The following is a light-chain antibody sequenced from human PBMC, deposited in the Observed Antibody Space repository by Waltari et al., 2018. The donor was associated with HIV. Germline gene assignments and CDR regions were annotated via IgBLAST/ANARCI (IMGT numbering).Light chain of an antibody. CDR3: QQTNSFPIT. CDR1: QGIANW. J-gene: IGKJ5*01. V-gene: IGKV1D-12*01. Sequence: DIQMTQFPSSVSASVGDRVTMTCRATQGIANWVAWYQQKPGKAPKLLIHGASILQGGVPSRFSSSGSGTFFTLTINSLQPEDFATYFCQQTNSFPITFGQGTRLDTK. CDR2: GAS.